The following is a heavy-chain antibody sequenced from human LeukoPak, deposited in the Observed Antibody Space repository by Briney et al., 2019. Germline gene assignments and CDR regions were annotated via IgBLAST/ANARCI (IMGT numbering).Heavy chain of an antibody. J-gene: IGHJ6*02. Sequence: SETLSLTCAVYGGSFSGYYWSWIRQPPGKGLEWIGEINHSGSTNYNPSLKSRVTISVDTSKNQFSLKLSSVTAADTAVYYCARVSGYSSSSPYYGMDVWGQGTTVTVFS. CDR1: GGSFSGYY. V-gene: IGHV4-34*01. D-gene: IGHD6-6*01. CDR3: ARVSGYSSSSPYYGMDV. CDR2: INHSGST.